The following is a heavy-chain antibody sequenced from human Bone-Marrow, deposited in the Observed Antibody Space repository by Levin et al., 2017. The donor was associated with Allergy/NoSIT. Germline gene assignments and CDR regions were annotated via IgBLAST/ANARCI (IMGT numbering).Heavy chain of an antibody. D-gene: IGHD3-10*01. J-gene: IGHJ5*02. V-gene: IGHV4-4*07. CDR3: ARINYGSGSFFDP. CDR2: VASGGST. Sequence: SETLSLTCTVSSGSLDTYYWTWIRQPAGKGLEWIGRVASGGSTNYNPSLKSRLTMSIDTSKNQFSLNMRSVTAVDTAIYYCARINYGSGSFFDPWGQGILVTVSS. CDR1: SGSLDTYY.